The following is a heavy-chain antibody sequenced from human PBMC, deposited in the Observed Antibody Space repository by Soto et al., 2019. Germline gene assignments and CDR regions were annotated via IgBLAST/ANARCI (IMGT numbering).Heavy chain of an antibody. Sequence: GGSLRLSCAASGFTFSSYAMHWVRQAPGKGLEWVAVISYDGSNKYYADSVKGRFTISRDNSKNTLYLQMNSLRAEDTAVYYCARGLTTAVDHYYYGMDVWGQGTTVTVSS. CDR2: ISYDGSNK. CDR1: GFTFSSYA. CDR3: ARGLTTAVDHYYYGMDV. V-gene: IGHV3-30-3*01. D-gene: IGHD6-19*01. J-gene: IGHJ6*02.